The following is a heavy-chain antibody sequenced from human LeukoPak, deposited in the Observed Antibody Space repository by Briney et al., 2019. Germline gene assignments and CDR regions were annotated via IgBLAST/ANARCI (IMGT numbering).Heavy chain of an antibody. V-gene: IGHV3-66*02. J-gene: IGHJ3*02. D-gene: IGHD2-2*01. CDR1: GFTVSSNY. CDR3: AKDIVVVPAAHHDAFDI. CDR2: IYSGGST. Sequence: GESLRLSCAASGFTVSSNYMSWVRQAPGKGLEWVSVIYSGGSTYYADSVKGRFTISRDNSKNTLYLQMNSLRAEDTAVYYCAKDIVVVPAAHHDAFDIWGQGTMVTVSS.